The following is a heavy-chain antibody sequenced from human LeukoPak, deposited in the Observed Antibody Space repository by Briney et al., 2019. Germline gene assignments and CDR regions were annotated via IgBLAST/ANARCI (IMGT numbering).Heavy chain of an antibody. Sequence: AASVKVSCKASGGTFSSYAISWVRQAPGQGLEWMGRIIPILGIANYAQKFQGRVTITADKSTSTAYMELSSLRSEDTAVYYCASGSRADYYDSSGYLGYFQHWGLGTLVTVSS. D-gene: IGHD3-22*01. CDR3: ASGSRADYYDSSGYLGYFQH. CDR1: GGTFSSYA. J-gene: IGHJ1*01. CDR2: IIPILGIA. V-gene: IGHV1-69*04.